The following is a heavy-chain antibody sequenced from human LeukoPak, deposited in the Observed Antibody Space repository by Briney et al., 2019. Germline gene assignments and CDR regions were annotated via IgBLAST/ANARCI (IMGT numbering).Heavy chain of an antibody. Sequence: SETLSLTCAVFGGSFDGYYWNWIRQSPGKGLEWIGEITYDGRTKYNPSLRSRVSISVDTSKIQFSLNLTSVTAADTAVYYCASRKLGNDYWGQGTLVTVSS. CDR3: ASRKLGNDY. CDR1: GGSFDGYY. CDR2: ITYDGRT. D-gene: IGHD7-27*01. V-gene: IGHV4-34*01. J-gene: IGHJ4*02.